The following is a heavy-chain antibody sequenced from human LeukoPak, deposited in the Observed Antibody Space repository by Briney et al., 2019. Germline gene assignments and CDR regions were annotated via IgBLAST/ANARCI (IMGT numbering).Heavy chain of an antibody. CDR3: ARQTSTVTMYYFDY. V-gene: IGHV4-39*01. CDR2: IYYSGST. D-gene: IGHD4-17*01. CDR1: GGSISSSNYY. J-gene: IGHJ4*02. Sequence: SETLSLTCTVSGGSISSSNYYWGWIRQPPGRGLEGIGSIYYSGSTYYNPSLKSRVTISVDTSKYQFSLKLSSVTAAHTAVYYCARQTSTVTMYYFDYWGQGTLVTVSS.